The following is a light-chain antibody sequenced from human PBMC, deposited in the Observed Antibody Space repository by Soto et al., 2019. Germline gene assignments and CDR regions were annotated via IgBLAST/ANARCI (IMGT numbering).Light chain of an antibody. Sequence: ELVLTQSPGTLSLSPGDSASLSCRASQSVSNNYLARYQQKPGQAPRLLIYGASNRATGIQDRFSGSWSGTEFTLTISRLEPEDFAVYYCKQYGSSGTFGQGTKVDIK. CDR1: QSVSNNY. J-gene: IGKJ1*01. V-gene: IGKV3-20*01. CDR3: KQYGSSGT. CDR2: GAS.